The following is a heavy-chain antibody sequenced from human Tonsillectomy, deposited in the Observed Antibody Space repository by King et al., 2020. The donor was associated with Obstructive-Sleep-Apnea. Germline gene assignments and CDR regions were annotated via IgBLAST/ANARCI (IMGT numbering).Heavy chain of an antibody. CDR2: IGYDGSDI. CDR3: VRDRPHDYGDYYFDY. D-gene: IGHD4-17*01. J-gene: IGHJ4*02. Sequence: QLVQSGGGVVQPGRSLRLSCAASGFIFTKFDMHWVRQAPGKGPEWVAVIGYDGSDIYYSDSVKRRFTISRDNSKNTLTLQMNSLRAEDTAVYYCVRDRPHDYGDYYFDYWGQGTLVTVSS. CDR1: GFIFTKFD. V-gene: IGHV3-33*01.